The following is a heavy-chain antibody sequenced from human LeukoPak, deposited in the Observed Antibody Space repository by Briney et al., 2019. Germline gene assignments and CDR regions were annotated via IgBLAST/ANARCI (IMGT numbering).Heavy chain of an antibody. CDR3: AKVYSGGSSFDY. CDR2: ISYDGSNK. CDR1: GFTFSSYG. D-gene: IGHD2-15*01. J-gene: IGHJ4*02. Sequence: GGSLRLSCAASGFTFSSYGMHWVRQAPGKGLEWVAVISYDGSNKYYADSVKGRFTISRDNSKNTLYLQMNSLRAEDTAVYYCAKVYSGGSSFDYWGQGTLVTVPS. V-gene: IGHV3-30*18.